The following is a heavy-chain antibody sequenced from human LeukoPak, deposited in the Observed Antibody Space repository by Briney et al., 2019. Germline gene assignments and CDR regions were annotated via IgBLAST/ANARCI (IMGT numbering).Heavy chain of an antibody. CDR3: AKDIQGYYYYGMDV. CDR2: ISWDGGST. Sequence: GGSLRLSCAASGFTFDDYTMHWVRQAPGKGLEWVSLISWDGGSTYYADSVKGRFTISRDNSKNSLYLQMNSLRTEDTASYYCAKDIQGYYYYGMDVWGQGTTVTVSS. J-gene: IGHJ6*02. V-gene: IGHV3-43*01. CDR1: GFTFDDYT.